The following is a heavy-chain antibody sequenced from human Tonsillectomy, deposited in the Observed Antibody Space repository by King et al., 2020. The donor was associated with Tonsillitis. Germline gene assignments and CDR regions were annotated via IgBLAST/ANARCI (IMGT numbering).Heavy chain of an antibody. Sequence: VQLVESGGGLVQPGGSLRLSCAASGFTFSSYWMSWVRQAPGKGLEWVANIKQDGSEKYYVDSVKGRFTISRGNAKNSLYLQMNSLRAEDTAVYYCARGHFLGFGEIFYYWGQGTLVTVSS. CDR1: GFTFSSYW. J-gene: IGHJ4*02. CDR3: ARGHFLGFGEIFYY. CDR2: IKQDGSEK. D-gene: IGHD3-10*01. V-gene: IGHV3-7*03.